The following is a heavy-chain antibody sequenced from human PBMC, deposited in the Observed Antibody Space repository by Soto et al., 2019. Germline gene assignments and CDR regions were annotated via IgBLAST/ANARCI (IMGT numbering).Heavy chain of an antibody. CDR2: IYYSGST. CDR1: GGSISSYY. D-gene: IGHD2-2*01. J-gene: IGHJ3*02. Sequence: SETLSLTCTVSGGSISSYYWSWIRQPPGKGLEWIGYIYYSGSTNYNPSLKSRVTISVDTSKNQFSLKLSSVTAADTAVYYCARHGGGYCSSTSCSTPSLGAFDIWGQGTMVTVSS. V-gene: IGHV4-59*08. CDR3: ARHGGGYCSSTSCSTPSLGAFDI.